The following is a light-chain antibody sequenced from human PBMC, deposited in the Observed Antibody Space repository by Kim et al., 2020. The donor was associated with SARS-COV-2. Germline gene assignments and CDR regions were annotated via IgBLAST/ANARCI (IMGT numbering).Light chain of an antibody. CDR1: SSNIGAGYG. Sequence: VTISCTGSSSNIGAGYGVHWYQQLPGPAPKPLIYGNSKRPSGVPDRFSGSKSGTSASLAITGLQAEDEADYYCQSYDSSLSGSVVFGGGTQLTVL. V-gene: IGLV1-40*01. J-gene: IGLJ2*01. CDR2: GNS. CDR3: QSYDSSLSGSVV.